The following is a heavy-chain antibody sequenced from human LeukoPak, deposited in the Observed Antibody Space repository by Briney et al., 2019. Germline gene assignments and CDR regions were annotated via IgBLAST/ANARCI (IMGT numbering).Heavy chain of an antibody. CDR3: AKLGGQELHNYYVAV. Sequence: GGSLRLSCAASGFTFSSYAMSWVRQAPGKGLEWFSGIDSGESTYYANFAKGRFTISRDNSNNTLYLQMNSLRAEDTAVYYCAKLGGQELHNYYVAVCGKGTTVAVSS. V-gene: IGHV3-23*01. CDR2: IDSGEST. J-gene: IGHJ6*03. D-gene: IGHD3-16*01. CDR1: GFTFSSYA.